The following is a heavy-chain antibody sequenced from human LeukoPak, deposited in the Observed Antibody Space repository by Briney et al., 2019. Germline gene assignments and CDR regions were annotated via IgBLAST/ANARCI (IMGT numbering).Heavy chain of an antibody. CDR2: IYYSGST. V-gene: IGHV4-39*07. D-gene: IGHD4-17*01. Sequence: PSETLSLTCTVSGGSISSSSYYWGWIRQPPGKGLEWIGSIYYSGSTYYNPSLKSRVTLSVDTSKNQFSLKLSSVTAADTAVYYCARDIAYGDFFDYWGQGTLVTVSS. CDR3: ARDIAYGDFFDY. CDR1: GGSISSSSYY. J-gene: IGHJ4*02.